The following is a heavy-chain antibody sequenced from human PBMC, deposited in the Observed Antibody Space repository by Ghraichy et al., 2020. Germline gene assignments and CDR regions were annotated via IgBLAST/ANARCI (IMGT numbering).Heavy chain of an antibody. CDR1: GFTFSRYG. D-gene: IGHD6-19*01. Sequence: GGSLRLSCVASGFTFSRYGMHWVRQAPGKGLEWVATIWYDGSNRYYADSGKGRFTISRDISKNTVYLQINTLSAEDTAVYYCARDYRSMSVITGWFDPWGQGTLVTVSS. V-gene: IGHV3-33*01. J-gene: IGHJ5*02. CDR2: IWYDGSNR. CDR3: ARDYRSMSVITGWFDP.